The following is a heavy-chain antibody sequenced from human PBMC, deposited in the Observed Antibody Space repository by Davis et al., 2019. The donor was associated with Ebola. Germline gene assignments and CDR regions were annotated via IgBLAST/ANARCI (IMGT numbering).Heavy chain of an antibody. CDR1: GFTFSNYG. V-gene: IGHV3-30-3*01. CDR3: ARDRYGERFFDY. J-gene: IGHJ4*02. D-gene: IGHD3-10*01. CDR2: ISSDGTNK. Sequence: PGGSLRLSCAASGFTFSNYGLHWVRQAPGKGLEWVAVISSDGTNKYYADSVKGRCTISRDNFKNTLYLQMNSLRAEDTAVYFCARDRYGERFFDYWGQGTLVTVSS.